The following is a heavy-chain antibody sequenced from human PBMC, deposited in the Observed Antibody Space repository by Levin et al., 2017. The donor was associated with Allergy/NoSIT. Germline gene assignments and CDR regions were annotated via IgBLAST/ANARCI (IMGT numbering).Heavy chain of an antibody. CDR1: GFTFSSYW. V-gene: IGHV3-74*01. Sequence: GESLKISCAASGFTFSSYWMHWVRQAPGKGLVWVSRINSDGSSTSYADSVKGRFTISRDNAKNTLYLQMNSLRAEDTAVYYCARDPDYGDYVLDYWGQGTLVTVSS. CDR2: INSDGSST. J-gene: IGHJ4*02. CDR3: ARDPDYGDYVLDY. D-gene: IGHD4-17*01.